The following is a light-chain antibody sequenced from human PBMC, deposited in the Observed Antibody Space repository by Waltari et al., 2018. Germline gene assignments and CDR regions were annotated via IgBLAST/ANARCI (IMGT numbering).Light chain of an antibody. CDR3: QQYGSSPKVT. J-gene: IGKJ4*01. V-gene: IGKV3-20*01. Sequence: EIVLTQSPGALSLSPGERATLSCRASKSVSSNFFAWYQQSPGQAPRLLIYDASTRATGIPSRFSGSGSGTDFTLTISRLEPEDFAVYYCQQYGSSPKVTFGGGTKVE. CDR2: DAS. CDR1: KSVSSNF.